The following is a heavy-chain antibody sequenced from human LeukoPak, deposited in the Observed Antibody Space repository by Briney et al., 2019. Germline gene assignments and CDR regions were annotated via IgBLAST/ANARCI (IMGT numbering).Heavy chain of an antibody. Sequence: PGGSLRLSCAASGFTFRSYCLHWVRQAPGKGLEWVAFIRYDGSNKYYADSVKGRFTISRDNSKNTLYLQMNSLRAEDTAVYYGPQDLSQSTIGRHPPLRFDFWDKGTLVTVSS. CDR1: GFTFRSYC. D-gene: IGHD3-3*01. CDR3: PQDLSQSTIGRHPPLRFDF. J-gene: IGHJ4*02. CDR2: IRYDGSNK. V-gene: IGHV3-30*02.